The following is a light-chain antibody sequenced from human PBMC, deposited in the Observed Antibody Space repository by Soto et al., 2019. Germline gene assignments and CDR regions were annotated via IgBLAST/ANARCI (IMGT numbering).Light chain of an antibody. J-gene: IGKJ3*01. Sequence: DIQMTQSPSSLSASVXDRVTITCQASQDISXXLYWYQQKPAKAPKLLIYDASNLETGVPSRFSGSGSSTDFTFTISSLQPEDISTYYCQQYDNLPFTFGPGTKVHI. CDR2: DAS. V-gene: IGKV1-33*01. CDR1: QDISXX. CDR3: QQYDNLPFT.